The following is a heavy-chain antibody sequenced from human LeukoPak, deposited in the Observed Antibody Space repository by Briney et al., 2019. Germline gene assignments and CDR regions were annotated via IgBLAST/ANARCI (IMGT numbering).Heavy chain of an antibody. CDR1: GYTVTSYG. V-gene: IGHV1-18*01. CDR2: VSAYNGNT. Sequence: ASVKVSFKASGYTVTSYGISWVRQAPGQGLEWMGWVSAYNGNTNYEQKLQGRGTMTTDTSTSTAYMELRSLSSDDTAVYYCARVLIGSCSNTSCGIWFDPWGQGTLVTVSS. J-gene: IGHJ5*02. CDR3: ARVLIGSCSNTSCGIWFDP. D-gene: IGHD2-2*01.